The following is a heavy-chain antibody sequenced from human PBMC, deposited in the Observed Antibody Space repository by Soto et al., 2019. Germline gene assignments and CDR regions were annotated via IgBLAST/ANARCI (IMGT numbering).Heavy chain of an antibody. V-gene: IGHV3-74*01. J-gene: IGHJ4*02. D-gene: IGHD5-18*01. CDR3: ARGHGNSYGLFDY. CDR1: GFTFSSYG. CDR2: INIDGSRT. Sequence: EVQLVESGGGLVQPGGSLRLSCAASGFTFSSYGMHWVRQAPGKGLVWVSLINIDGSRTSYADSVKGRFTISRDNAKNTVHLQMSSLRAEDTAVYYCARGHGNSYGLFDYWGQGSLVIVSS.